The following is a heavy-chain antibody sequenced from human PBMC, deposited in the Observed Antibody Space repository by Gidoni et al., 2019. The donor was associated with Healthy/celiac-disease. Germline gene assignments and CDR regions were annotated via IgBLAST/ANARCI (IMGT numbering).Heavy chain of an antibody. Sequence: EVQLVESGGGVVRPGGSLRLSCAASGFTFDAYGVSWVRQAPGKGLEWVSGMKWNGGSTGYADSVKGRFTISRDNAKNSLYLQMNSLRAEDTALYRCARYNSGISKDYGGVLWGQGTLVTVSS. D-gene: IGHD4-17*01. CDR1: GFTFDAYG. CDR2: MKWNGGST. J-gene: IGHJ4*02. CDR3: ARYNSGISKDYGGVL. V-gene: IGHV3-20*01.